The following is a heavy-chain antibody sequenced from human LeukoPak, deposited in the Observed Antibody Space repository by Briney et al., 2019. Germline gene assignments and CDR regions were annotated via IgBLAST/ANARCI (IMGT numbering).Heavy chain of an antibody. D-gene: IGHD4-17*01. J-gene: IGHJ4*02. CDR3: AKDHGGYRGPDY. CDR2: ISGSGGST. Sequence: PGGTLRLSCAASGFTFSSYGMSWVRQAPGKGLEWVSAISGSGGSTYYADSVKGRFTISRDNSKNTLYLQMNSLRAEDTAVYYCAKDHGGYRGPDYWGQGTLVTVSS. V-gene: IGHV3-23*01. CDR1: GFTFSSYG.